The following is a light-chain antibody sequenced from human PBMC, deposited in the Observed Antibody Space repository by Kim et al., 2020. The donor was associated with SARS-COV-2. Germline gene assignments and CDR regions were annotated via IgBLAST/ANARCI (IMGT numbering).Light chain of an antibody. CDR2: GAS. CDR3: QQYGSSPRT. Sequence: PPGERATLSCMARQSLSYNLLAWYQKTPGQAPRLLIYGASRRATGIPDRFSGSGSGADFTLTISRLEPEDFAVYYCQQYGSSPRTFGQGTKVDIK. J-gene: IGKJ1*01. V-gene: IGKV3-20*01. CDR1: QSLSYNL.